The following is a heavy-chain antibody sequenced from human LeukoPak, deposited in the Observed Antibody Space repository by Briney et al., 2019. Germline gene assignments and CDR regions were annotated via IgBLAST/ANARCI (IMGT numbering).Heavy chain of an antibody. J-gene: IGHJ4*02. CDR2: ISGSGGSA. V-gene: IGHV3-23*01. Sequence: GGSLRLSCAASGFTFSSYAMSWVRQAPGKGLEWVSTISGSGGSAYYGDSVKGRFTISRDNSKNTLYLQMNSLRAEDTAVYYCARGTYYYGSITDYWGQGTLVTVSS. CDR3: ARGTYYYGSITDY. CDR1: GFTFSSYA. D-gene: IGHD3-10*01.